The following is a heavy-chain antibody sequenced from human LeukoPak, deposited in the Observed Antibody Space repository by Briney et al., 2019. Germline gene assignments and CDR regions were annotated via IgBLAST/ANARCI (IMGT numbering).Heavy chain of an antibody. CDR2: ITAYNGNT. CDR3: ARERLSGSQRPFDY. D-gene: IGHD1-26*01. CDR1: GYTFTSYA. Sequence: GASVKVSCKASGYTFTSYAISWVRQAPGQGLEWMGWITAYNGNTNYAQKLQGRVTMTTDTSTSTAYMELRSLRSDDTAVYYCARERLSGSQRPFDYWGQGTLVTVSS. V-gene: IGHV1-18*01. J-gene: IGHJ4*02.